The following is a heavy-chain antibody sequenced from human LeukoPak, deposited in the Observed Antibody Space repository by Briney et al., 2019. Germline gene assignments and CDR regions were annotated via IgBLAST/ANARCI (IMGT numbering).Heavy chain of an antibody. Sequence: GGSLRLSCAASGFTFSSYAMSWVRQAPGKGLEWVSPISCSGGSTYYADSVKGRFTISRDNSKNTLYLQLNSLRAEDTAVYYCAKARYYYGSGSYLDYWGQGTLVTVSS. CDR2: ISCSGGST. J-gene: IGHJ4*02. D-gene: IGHD3-10*01. CDR1: GFTFSSYA. V-gene: IGHV3-23*01. CDR3: AKARYYYGSGSYLDY.